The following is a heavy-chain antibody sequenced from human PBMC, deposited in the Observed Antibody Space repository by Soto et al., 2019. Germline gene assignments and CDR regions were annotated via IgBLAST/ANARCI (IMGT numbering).Heavy chain of an antibody. D-gene: IGHD5-12*01. CDR3: ARRVDFPHYMDV. CDR1: GDSLSTYY. Sequence: QVKLQESGPGLVKPSETLSLTCTVSGDSLSTYYWTWIRQPPGKGLEFIGCVHASGTSTYNPSLESRVTMSVDTSKNHFSLRLQSVIAADTAVYYCARRVDFPHYMDVWGKGTTVTVSS. V-gene: IGHV4-4*08. J-gene: IGHJ6*03. CDR2: VHASGTS.